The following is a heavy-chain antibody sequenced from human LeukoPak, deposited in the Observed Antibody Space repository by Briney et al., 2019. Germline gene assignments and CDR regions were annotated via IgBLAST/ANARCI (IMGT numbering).Heavy chain of an antibody. CDR3: ASGPPFLKYFEY. V-gene: IGHV3-23*01. J-gene: IGHJ4*02. Sequence: GGSPRLSCAASGFTFSTYVMNWFRQAPGKGLEWVSTISVGAEYIFYADSVKGRFTISRDDSNNALYLQMHSLRAEDTALYYCASGPPFLKYFEYWGQGTLVTVSS. CDR2: ISVGAEYI. CDR1: GFTFSTYV. D-gene: IGHD3-3*01.